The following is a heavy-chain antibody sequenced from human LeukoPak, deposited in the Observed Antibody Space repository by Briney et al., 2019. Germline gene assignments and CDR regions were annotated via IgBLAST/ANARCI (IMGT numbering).Heavy chain of an antibody. J-gene: IGHJ4*02. D-gene: IGHD2-15*01. CDR2: IKQDGSEK. Sequence: GGSLRLSCAASGFTFSRYWMSWVRQAPGKGLEWVANIKQDGSEKYYVDSLKGRFTISRDNAKNSLYLQMNSLRAEDTAVCCCAREDIVVVRPYYFDYWGKGTLVTVSS. CDR1: GFTFSRYW. CDR3: AREDIVVVRPYYFDY. V-gene: IGHV3-7*01.